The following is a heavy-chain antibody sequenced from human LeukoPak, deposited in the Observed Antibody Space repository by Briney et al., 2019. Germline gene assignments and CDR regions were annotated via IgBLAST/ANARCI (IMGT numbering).Heavy chain of an antibody. D-gene: IGHD6-13*01. CDR3: ASEQQLVPTLGVFDY. V-gene: IGHV1-3*01. Sequence: ASVKVSCKASGYTFTSYAMHWVRQAPGQRLEWMGWINAGNGNTKYSQKFQGRVTMTRDTSTSTVYMELSSLRSEDTAVYYCASEQQLVPTLGVFDYWGQGTLVTVSS. CDR1: GYTFTSYA. CDR2: INAGNGNT. J-gene: IGHJ4*02.